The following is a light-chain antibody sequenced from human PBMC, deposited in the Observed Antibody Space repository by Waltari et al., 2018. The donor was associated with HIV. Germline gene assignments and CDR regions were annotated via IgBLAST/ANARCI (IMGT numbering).Light chain of an antibody. CDR3: HQYADSPET. CDR2: GAS. Sequence: EIVLTQSPGTLSLSPGETVTLSCRASQIVSSAYLAWYQQKPGQSPRLLIYGASTRATAVPDRFSGSGFGTDFTLTISRLEPEDFAVYYCHQYADSPETFGQGVRVEIK. J-gene: IGKJ1*01. CDR1: QIVSSAY. V-gene: IGKV3-20*01.